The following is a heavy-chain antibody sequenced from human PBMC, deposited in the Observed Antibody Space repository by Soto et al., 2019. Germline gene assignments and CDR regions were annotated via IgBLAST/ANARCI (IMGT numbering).Heavy chain of an antibody. CDR1: GFSLSNARMG. D-gene: IGHD6-19*01. V-gene: IGHV2-26*01. J-gene: IGHJ4*02. Sequence: SGPTLVNPTETLTLTCTVSGFSLSNARMGVSWIRQPPGKALEWLAHIFSNDEKSYSTSLKSRLTISKDTSKSQVVLTMTNMDPVDTATYYCARTTVAGPKRSDYWGQGTLVTVSS. CDR3: ARTTVAGPKRSDY. CDR2: IFSNDEK.